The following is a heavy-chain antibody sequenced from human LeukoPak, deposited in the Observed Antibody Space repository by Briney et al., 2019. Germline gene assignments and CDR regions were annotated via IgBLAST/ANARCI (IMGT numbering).Heavy chain of an antibody. CDR3: ARSGFAGGSFDI. CDR2: IYPGDSET. J-gene: IGHJ3*02. V-gene: IGHV5-51*01. CDR1: GYRFITYW. Sequence: GESLKISCKGSGYRFITYWIGWVRQMPGKGLEWMGIIYPGDSETRYSPSFQGQVSISVDKSISAAFLQWSSLKASDTAMYYCARSGFAGGSFDIWSQGAMVTVSS. D-gene: IGHD3-10*01.